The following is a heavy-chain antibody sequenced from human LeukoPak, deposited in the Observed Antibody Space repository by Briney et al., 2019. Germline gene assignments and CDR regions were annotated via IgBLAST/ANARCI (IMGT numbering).Heavy chain of an antibody. CDR1: GFTFSRYW. V-gene: IGHV3-7*01. CDR3: TVFTYAAADY. D-gene: IGHD4-17*01. Sequence: GGSLRLSCVASGFTFSRYWMTWFRQAPGKGLEWVANMKQDGSQKNYVDSVKGRFTISRDNAKKSLYLQMNSLYYCAKDLVVNTVFTYAAADYWGQGTLVTVSS. CDR2: MKQDGSQK. J-gene: IGHJ4*02.